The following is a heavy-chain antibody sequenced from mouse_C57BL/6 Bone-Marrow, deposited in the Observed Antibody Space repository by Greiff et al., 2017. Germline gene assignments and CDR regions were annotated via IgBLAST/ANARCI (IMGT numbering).Heavy chain of an antibody. J-gene: IGHJ2*01. V-gene: IGHV1S132*01. Sequence: VQLQQSGAELVRPGTSVKLSCKTSGYIFTSYWIHWVKQRSGQGLECIARIYPGTGSTYYNEKFKGKATLTADKSSSTAYMQLSSLKSEDSAVYFCTTIWWGWFLYFDVWGQGTTLTVSS. CDR2: IYPGTGST. CDR3: TTIWWGWFLYFDV. CDR1: GYIFTSYW. D-gene: IGHD2-3*01.